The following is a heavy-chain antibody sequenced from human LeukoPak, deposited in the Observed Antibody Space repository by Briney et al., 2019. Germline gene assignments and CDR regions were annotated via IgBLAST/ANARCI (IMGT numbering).Heavy chain of an antibody. V-gene: IGHV3-21*01. CDR3: ARVFRPSLTVFIIRGAFDI. J-gene: IGHJ3*02. D-gene: IGHD3-3*01. Sequence: GGSLRLSCAASGFTLRSYTMNWVRQAPGKGLEWVSSIGISSNKIYYADSVKGRFIISRDNAKNSVYLQMNSLRAEDTAVYYCARVFRPSLTVFIIRGAFDIWGQGTMVTVSS. CDR1: GFTLRSYT. CDR2: IGISSNKI.